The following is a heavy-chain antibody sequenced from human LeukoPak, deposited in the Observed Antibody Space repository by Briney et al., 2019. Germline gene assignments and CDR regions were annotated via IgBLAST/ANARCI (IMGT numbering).Heavy chain of an antibody. Sequence: SETLSLTCAVYGGSFSGYYWSWIRQPPGKGLEWIGEINHSGSTNYNPSLKSRVTISVDTSKNQFSLKLSSVTAADTAAYYCARGNVEDYYYDSSGLYFDYWGQGTLVTVSS. CDR3: ARGNVEDYYYDSSGLYFDY. D-gene: IGHD3-22*01. CDR1: GGSFSGYY. J-gene: IGHJ4*02. V-gene: IGHV4-34*01. CDR2: INHSGST.